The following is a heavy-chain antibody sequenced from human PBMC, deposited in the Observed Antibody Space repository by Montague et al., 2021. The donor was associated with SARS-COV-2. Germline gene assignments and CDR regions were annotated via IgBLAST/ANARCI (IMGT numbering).Heavy chain of an antibody. CDR3: AREGLVGGDYLDL. CDR2: HYSGGIT. J-gene: IGHJ4*02. CDR1: GASISSYD. Sequence: SETLSLTCSVSGASISSYDWSWIRQPPGKGLEWIAYHYSGGITGYNPSLKSRGTISVDTSKNQVSLRLKSVTAADTAVYYCAREGLVGGDYLDLWGQGTPVTVSS. V-gene: IGHV4-4*08. D-gene: IGHD3-16*01.